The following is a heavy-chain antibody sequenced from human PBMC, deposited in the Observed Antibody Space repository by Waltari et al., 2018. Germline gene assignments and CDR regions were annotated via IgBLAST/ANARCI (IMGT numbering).Heavy chain of an antibody. Sequence: EVQLVESGGGLVQPGGSLRLSCAASGFPFSRYSMNWVRQAPGKGLEWVSYISSSSSTIYYADSVKGRFTISRDNAKNSLYLQMNSLRAEDTAVYYCARVGFDAFDIWGQGTMVTVSS. CDR3: ARVGFDAFDI. D-gene: IGHD3-16*01. CDR2: ISSSSSTI. CDR1: GFPFSRYS. V-gene: IGHV3-48*01. J-gene: IGHJ3*02.